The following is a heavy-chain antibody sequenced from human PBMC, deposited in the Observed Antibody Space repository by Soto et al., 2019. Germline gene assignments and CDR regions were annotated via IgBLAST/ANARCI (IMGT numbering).Heavy chain of an antibody. V-gene: IGHV3-66*01. Sequence: PGGSLRLSCAASGFTVSSNYMSWVRQAPGKGLEWVSVIYSGGSTYYADSVKGRFTISRDNSKNTLYLQMNSLRAEDTAVYYCAREWWAKVRRDDAFDIWGQGTMVTVSS. D-gene: IGHD4-17*01. CDR2: IYSGGST. CDR3: AREWWAKVRRDDAFDI. CDR1: GFTVSSNY. J-gene: IGHJ3*02.